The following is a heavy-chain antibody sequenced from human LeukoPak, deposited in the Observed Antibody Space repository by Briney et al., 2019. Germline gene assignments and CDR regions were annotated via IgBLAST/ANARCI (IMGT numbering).Heavy chain of an antibody. CDR2: ISYDESNK. CDR3: ARERSYGSGSYDY. CDR1: GFTFSSYT. Sequence: PGGSLILSCAASGFTFSSYTMHWVRQAPGKGLEWVAVISYDESNKYYADSVKGRFTISRDNSKNTLYLQMNSLRPEDAAVYYCARERSYGSGSYDYWGQGTLVTVSS. D-gene: IGHD3-10*01. J-gene: IGHJ4*02. V-gene: IGHV3-30-3*01.